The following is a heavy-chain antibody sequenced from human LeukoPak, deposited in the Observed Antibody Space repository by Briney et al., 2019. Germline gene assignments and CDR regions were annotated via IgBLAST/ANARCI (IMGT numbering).Heavy chain of an antibody. CDR3: ASDNGYPPYDAFDI. V-gene: IGHV1-46*01. Sequence: ASVKVSCKASGYTFTSYYMHWVRQAPGQGLEWMGVINPSGGSTSYAQKFQGRVTMTRDTSTSTAYMELSILRSEDTAVYYCASDNGYPPYDAFDIWGQGTMVTVSS. CDR2: INPSGGST. CDR1: GYTFTSYY. D-gene: IGHD5-24*01. J-gene: IGHJ3*02.